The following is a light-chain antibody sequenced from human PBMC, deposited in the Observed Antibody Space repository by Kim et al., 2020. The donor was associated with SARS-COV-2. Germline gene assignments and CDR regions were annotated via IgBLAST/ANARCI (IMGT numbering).Light chain of an antibody. V-gene: IGKV3-15*01. CDR2: DAS. Sequence: EIVMTQYPGTLSVSPGERATLSCRASQSVGSSLAWYQQKPGQAPRLLIYDASTRATGIPARFSGSGSGTEFTLTISSLQSEDFAVYYCQHYNNWCTFGQGTKLEI. CDR1: QSVGSS. CDR3: QHYNNWCT. J-gene: IGKJ2*02.